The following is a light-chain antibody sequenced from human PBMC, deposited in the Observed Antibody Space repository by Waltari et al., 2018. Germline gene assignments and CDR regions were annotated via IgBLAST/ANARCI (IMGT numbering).Light chain of an antibody. CDR2: EVY. CDR1: RSDVGGYNS. V-gene: IGLV2-14*01. CDR3: RSYTSRYTYV. J-gene: IGLJ1*01. Sequence: QSALTQPASVSGSPGQSITISCTGPRSDVGGYNSVSWYQQHPGKAPKVIIYEVYNRPSGASDRFSGSKSGNTASLIISGLQAEDEADYYCRSYTSRYTYVFGSGTKVTVL.